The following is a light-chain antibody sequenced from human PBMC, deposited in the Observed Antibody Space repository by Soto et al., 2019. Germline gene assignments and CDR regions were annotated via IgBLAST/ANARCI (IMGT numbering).Light chain of an antibody. J-gene: IGKJ3*01. CDR2: SAS. Sequence: DIQLNQSPSILSASVGDRVTITCRASPGISSYLAWYQQEPGKPPKLLIFSASTLVSGVPSRFSGSGSETDFTLTISSLQPEGSATYYCQQLNSYPFTFGPGTKVTLK. CDR1: PGISSY. V-gene: IGKV1-9*01. CDR3: QQLNSYPFT.